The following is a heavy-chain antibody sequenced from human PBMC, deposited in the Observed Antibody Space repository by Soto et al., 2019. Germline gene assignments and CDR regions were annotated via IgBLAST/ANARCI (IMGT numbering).Heavy chain of an antibody. J-gene: IGHJ1*01. V-gene: IGHV1-46*01. CDR1: GYAFTNYF. CDR2: INPSGGST. CDR3: ARGELRGYFHQ. D-gene: IGHD1-26*01. Sequence: ASVKVSYKASGYAFTNYFVHWVRKAPGQGLEWMGIINPSGGSTSYAQKFQGRVAMTRDTSTSTVYMELSSLRSEDTAVYYCARGELRGYFHQWGQGTLVTVSS.